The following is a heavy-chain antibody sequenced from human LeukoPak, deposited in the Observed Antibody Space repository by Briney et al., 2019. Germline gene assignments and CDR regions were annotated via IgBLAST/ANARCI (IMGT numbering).Heavy chain of an antibody. V-gene: IGHV4-59*08. CDR3: ARRVVESAVITERNWFDP. Sequence: SETLSRTCTVAGDSISSYCWSWVRQPPGKGLEWSGSMCYSGSTNYNPSLKSRVTISIDTSKNQFSLKLSSVTAADTAVYYCARRVVESAVITERNWFDPWGQGTLVTVSS. J-gene: IGHJ5*02. D-gene: IGHD4-11*01. CDR2: MCYSGST. CDR1: GDSISSYC.